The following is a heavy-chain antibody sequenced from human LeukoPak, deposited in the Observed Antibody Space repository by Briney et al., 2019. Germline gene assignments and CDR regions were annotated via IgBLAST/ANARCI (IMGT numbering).Heavy chain of an antibody. J-gene: IGHJ4*02. Sequence: SGGSLRLSCAASGFTFSSYWMIWVRQTPGKGLEWVTFIHNYETTEYYADSVKGRFTISRDNSKNTVYLQMNSLRVEDTAVYYCAKDDPTGRYLWGQGTLVTVSS. V-gene: IGHV3-30*02. CDR1: GFTFSSYW. CDR2: IHNYETTE. CDR3: AKDDPTGRYL. D-gene: IGHD1-26*01.